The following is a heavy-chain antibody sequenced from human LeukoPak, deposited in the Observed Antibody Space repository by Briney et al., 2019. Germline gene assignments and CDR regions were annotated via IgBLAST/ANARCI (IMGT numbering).Heavy chain of an antibody. V-gene: IGHV3-23*01. CDR2: VIAGGDKT. D-gene: IGHD6-19*01. CDR3: AKKRTPVAGTNYFDY. CDR1: GFTFSNYS. J-gene: IGHJ4*02. Sequence: GGSLRLSCAASGFTFSNYSMSWVRQAPGKGLEWVSGVIAGGDKTDYAESVKGRFTISRDNSKNTVYMQMTSVTAEDTARYYCAKKRTPVAGTNYFDYWGLGTLVTVSS.